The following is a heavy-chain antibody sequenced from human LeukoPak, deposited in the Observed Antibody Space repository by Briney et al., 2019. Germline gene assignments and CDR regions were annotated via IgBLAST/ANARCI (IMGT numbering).Heavy chain of an antibody. J-gene: IGHJ6*02. CDR1: GGSISSYY. V-gene: IGHV4-59*12. CDR2: IYYSGST. Sequence: SETLSLTCTVSGGSISSYYWSWIRQPPGKGLEWIGYIYYSGSTNYNPSLKSRVTISVDTSKNQFSLKLSSVTAADTAVYYRARGSIILMFYYYYGMDVWGQGTTVTVSS. CDR3: ARGSIILMFYYYYGMDV. D-gene: IGHD3-10*01.